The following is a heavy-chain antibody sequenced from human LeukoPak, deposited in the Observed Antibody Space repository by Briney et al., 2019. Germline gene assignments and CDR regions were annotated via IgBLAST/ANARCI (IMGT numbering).Heavy chain of an antibody. Sequence: GGSLRLSCAASGFTFSSYAMSWVRQAPGKGLAWVPTISGGSGSTYCADSVKGRFTISRDNSKNTLYLQMNSLRDEDTAVYYCAKHRFESGGYHSTDWGQGTLVTVSS. V-gene: IGHV3-23*01. J-gene: IGHJ4*02. CDR2: ISGGSGST. CDR1: GFTFSSYA. D-gene: IGHD3-22*01. CDR3: AKHRFESGGYHSTD.